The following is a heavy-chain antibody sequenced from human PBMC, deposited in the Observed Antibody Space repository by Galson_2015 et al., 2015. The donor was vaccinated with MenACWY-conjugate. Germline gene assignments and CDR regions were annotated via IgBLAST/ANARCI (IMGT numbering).Heavy chain of an antibody. J-gene: IGHJ4*02. CDR3: ARSPPLEELYYFDY. Sequence: SLRLSCAASGFTFSSYSMNWVRQAPGKGLEWVSSISSSSSYIYYADSVKGRFTISRDNAKNSLYLQMNSLRAEDTAVYYCARSPPLEELYYFDYWGQGTLVTVSS. CDR1: GFTFSSYS. CDR2: ISSSSSYI. D-gene: IGHD3-10*01. V-gene: IGHV3-21*01.